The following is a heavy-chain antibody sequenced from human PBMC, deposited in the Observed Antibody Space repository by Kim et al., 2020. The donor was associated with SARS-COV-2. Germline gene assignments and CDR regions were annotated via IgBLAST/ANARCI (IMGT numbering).Heavy chain of an antibody. V-gene: IGHV3-23*01. Sequence: LSLTCAASGFTFSSYAMSWVRQAPGKGLEWVSAISGSGGSTYYADSVKGRFTISRDNSKNTLYLQMNSLRAEDTAVYYCAKLTPGGVIITSPFDYWGQGTLVTVSS. CDR1: GFTFSSYA. J-gene: IGHJ4*02. D-gene: IGHD3-10*01. CDR2: ISGSGGST. CDR3: AKLTPGGVIITSPFDY.